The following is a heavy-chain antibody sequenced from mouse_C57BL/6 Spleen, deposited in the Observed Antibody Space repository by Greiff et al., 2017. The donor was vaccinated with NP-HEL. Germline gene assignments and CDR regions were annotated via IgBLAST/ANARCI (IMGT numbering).Heavy chain of an antibody. CDR2: IYPGDGDT. D-gene: IGHD1-1*01. V-gene: IGHV1-80*01. CDR1: GYAFSSYW. CDR3: ARSNYGSSYPDY. Sequence: QVQLQQSGAELVKPGASVKISCKASGYAFSSYWMNWVKQRPGTGLEWIGQIYPGDGDTNYNGKFKGKAILTADKSSSTAYMQLSSLTSEDSAVYFCARSNYGSSYPDYWGQGTTLTVSS. J-gene: IGHJ2*01.